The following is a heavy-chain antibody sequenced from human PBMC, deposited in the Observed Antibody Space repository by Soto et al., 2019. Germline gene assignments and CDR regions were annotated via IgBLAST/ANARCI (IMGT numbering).Heavy chain of an antibody. J-gene: IGHJ4*02. D-gene: IGHD6-13*01. V-gene: IGHV3-49*03. CDR1: GFTFGDYA. CDR2: IRSKAYGGTA. Sequence: PGGSLRLSCTASGFTFGDYAMSWFRQAPGKGLEWVGFIRSKAYGGTAEYAASVKGRFTISRDDSKSIAYLQMNSLKTEDTAVYYCTRDRGYSSSWRGAYWGQGTLVTVPQ. CDR3: TRDRGYSSSWRGAY.